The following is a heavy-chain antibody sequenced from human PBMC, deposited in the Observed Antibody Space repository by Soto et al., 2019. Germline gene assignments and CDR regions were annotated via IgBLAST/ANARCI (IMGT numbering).Heavy chain of an antibody. CDR2: INAGNGNT. D-gene: IGHD6-13*01. V-gene: IGHV1-3*01. Sequence: GASVKVSCKASGYTFTSYAMHWVRQAPGQRLEWMGWINAGNGNTKYSQKFQGRVTITRDTSASTAYMELSSLRSEDTAVYYCATAYTSSWYSFDYWGQGTLVTVSS. J-gene: IGHJ4*02. CDR3: ATAYTSSWYSFDY. CDR1: GYTFTSYA.